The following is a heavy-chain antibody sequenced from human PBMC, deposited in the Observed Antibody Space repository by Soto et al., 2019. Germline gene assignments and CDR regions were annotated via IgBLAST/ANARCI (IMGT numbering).Heavy chain of an antibody. CDR2: INEDGSEK. J-gene: IGHJ4*02. V-gene: IGHV3-7*03. CDR3: VTPRFDY. D-gene: IGHD1-20*01. Sequence: WIRQPPGKGLEWVANINEDGSEKYHVDSVKGRFIVSRDNAKNSLYLQMNSLRVEDTAMYYCVTPRFDYWGQGTLVTVSS.